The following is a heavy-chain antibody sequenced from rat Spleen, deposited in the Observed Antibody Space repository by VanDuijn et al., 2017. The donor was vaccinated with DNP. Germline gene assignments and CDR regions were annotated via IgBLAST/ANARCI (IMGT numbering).Heavy chain of an antibody. D-gene: IGHD1-11*01. CDR2: ISYDGSTT. CDR1: GFTFSDSA. Sequence: EVQLVETGGGVVQPGNSLKLSCAASGFTFSDSAMAWVRQSPKKGLEWVAAISYDGSTTYYRDSVKGRFTISRDNAKNTLYLQMDSLRSGDTATYYCARHRNYGGYNEYYFDYWGQGVTVTVSA. CDR3: ARHRNYGGYNEYYFDY. J-gene: IGHJ2*01. V-gene: IGHV5-7*01.